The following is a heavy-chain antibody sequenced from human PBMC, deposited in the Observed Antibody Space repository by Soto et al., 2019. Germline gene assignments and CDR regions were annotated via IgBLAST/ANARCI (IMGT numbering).Heavy chain of an antibody. CDR1: GGSISSSSYY. D-gene: IGHD3-10*01. CDR3: AKAGSGIDGIFDY. V-gene: IGHV4-39*01. Sequence: NPSETLSLTCTVSGGSISSSSYYWGWIRQPPGKGLEWIGSIYYSGSTYYNPSLKSRVTISVDTSKNQFSLKLSSVTAADTAVYYCAKAGSGIDGIFDYWGQGTLVTVSS. CDR2: IYYSGST. J-gene: IGHJ4*02.